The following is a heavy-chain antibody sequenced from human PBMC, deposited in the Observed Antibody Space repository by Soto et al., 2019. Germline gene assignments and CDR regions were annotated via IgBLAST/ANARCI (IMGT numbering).Heavy chain of an antibody. J-gene: IGHJ4*02. Sequence: LGESLKISCKGSGYSFTSYWISWVRQMPGKGLEWMGRIDPSDSYTNYSPSFQGHVTISADKSISTAYLQWSSLKASDTAMYYCARHQAVYYYDSSGYDRDDYWGQGTLVTVSS. CDR2: IDPSDSYT. CDR3: ARHQAVYYYDSSGYDRDDY. V-gene: IGHV5-10-1*01. D-gene: IGHD3-22*01. CDR1: GYSFTSYW.